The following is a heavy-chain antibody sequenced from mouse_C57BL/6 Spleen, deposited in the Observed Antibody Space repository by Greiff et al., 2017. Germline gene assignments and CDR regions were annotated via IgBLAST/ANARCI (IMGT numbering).Heavy chain of an antibody. CDR1: GYTFTDYY. D-gene: IGHD4-1*01. V-gene: IGHV1-26*01. CDR3: EKNWDYFDY. Sequence: VQLQQSGPELVKPGASVKISCKASGYTFTDYYMNWVKQSHGKSLEWIGDINPNNGGTSYNQKFKGKATLPVDKSSSTAYMQLRRLTSEDAAVXYCEKNWDYFDYWGQGTTLTVSS. J-gene: IGHJ2*01. CDR2: INPNNGGT.